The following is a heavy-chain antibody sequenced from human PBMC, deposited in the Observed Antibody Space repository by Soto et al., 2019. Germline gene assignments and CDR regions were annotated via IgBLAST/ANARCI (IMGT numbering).Heavy chain of an antibody. Sequence: QVQLVQSGAAVKKPGSSVKVSCKASGDTFSSYTIDWVRQAPGQGLEWMGRIIPIVGIANYAQKFQGRVTITADKSTSIAYMELSSLRSEGTAVYYCAREGADGYFDYWGQGTLVTVSS. V-gene: IGHV1-69*08. CDR3: AREGADGYFDY. CDR2: IIPIVGIA. CDR1: GDTFSSYT. J-gene: IGHJ4*02.